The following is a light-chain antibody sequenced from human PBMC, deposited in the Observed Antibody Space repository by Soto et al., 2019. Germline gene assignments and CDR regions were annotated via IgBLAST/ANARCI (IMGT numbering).Light chain of an antibody. Sequence: QSALTQPASVSGSPGQSITISCTGTSSDVGSYNYVSWYQQHPGKAPKLMIYDVTNRPSGVSNRFSGSKSGNTASLTISGLQAEDEAASSSTLVFGGGTQLTVL. CDR2: DVT. V-gene: IGLV2-14*03. CDR1: SSDVGSYNY. J-gene: IGLJ2*01. CDR3: TLV.